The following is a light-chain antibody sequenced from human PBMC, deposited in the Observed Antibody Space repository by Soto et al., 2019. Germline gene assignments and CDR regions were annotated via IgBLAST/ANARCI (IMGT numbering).Light chain of an antibody. J-gene: IGKJ4*01. CDR3: QQYNNWPALT. Sequence: EIVMTQSPATLSVSPGERATLSCRASQSVRSNLAWYQQKPDQAPRLLIYGASTRATGIPARFSGSGSGTEFTLIISSLQSEDFALYYCQQYNNWPALTFGGGTKVEIK. CDR2: GAS. V-gene: IGKV3-15*01. CDR1: QSVRSN.